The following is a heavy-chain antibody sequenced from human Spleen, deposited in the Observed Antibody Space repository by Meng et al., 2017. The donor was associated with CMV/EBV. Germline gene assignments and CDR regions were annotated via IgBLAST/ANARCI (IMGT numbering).Heavy chain of an antibody. V-gene: IGHV3-23*01. CDR1: GFTFSNYA. D-gene: IGHD3-22*01. CDR2: ISDRALST. Sequence: GESLKISCAASGFTFSNYAMSWVRQAPGKGLEWVSAISDRALSTYYADSVKGRSTISRDNSKNTLYLQMNSLRAEDTAVYYCAKDPRGSSGYWGQGTLVTVSS. J-gene: IGHJ4*02. CDR3: AKDPRGSSGY.